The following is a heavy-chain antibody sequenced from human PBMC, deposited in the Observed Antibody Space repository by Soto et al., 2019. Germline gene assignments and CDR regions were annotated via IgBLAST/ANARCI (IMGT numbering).Heavy chain of an antibody. Sequence: QVQLVESGGGVVQPGRSLRLSCAASGFTFSSYGMHWVRQAPGKGLEWVAVISYDGSNKYYADSVKGRFTISRDNSKNTLYLQMNSLRAEDTAVYYSAKDRPGIASRGYFDLWGRGTLVTVSS. CDR3: AKDRPGIASRGYFDL. CDR1: GFTFSSYG. J-gene: IGHJ2*01. D-gene: IGHD6-13*01. V-gene: IGHV3-30*18. CDR2: ISYDGSNK.